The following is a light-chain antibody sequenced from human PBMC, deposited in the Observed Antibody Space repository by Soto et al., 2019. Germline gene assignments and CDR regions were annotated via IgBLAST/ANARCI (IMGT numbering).Light chain of an antibody. CDR1: SSDVGGYNY. J-gene: IGLJ1*01. Sequence: QSVLTQPASVSGSPGQSITISCTGTSSDVGGYNYVSWYQHHPGKVPQLLIYDVSNRPSGVSNRFSGSKSGNTASLTISGLQAEDVSDYYCYSYTRSNTYLFGTGPKVTVL. CDR2: DVS. V-gene: IGLV2-14*03. CDR3: YSYTRSNTYL.